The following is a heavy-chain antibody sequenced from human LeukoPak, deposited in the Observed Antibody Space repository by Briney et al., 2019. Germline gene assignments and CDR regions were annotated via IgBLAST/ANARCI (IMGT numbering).Heavy chain of an antibody. Sequence: GSLRLSCAASGFTFSSYAMSWVRQAPGKGLEWIGEINHSGSTNYNPSLKSRVTIVVDKSKNQFSLKLSSVTAADTAVYYCARQAAAVYYYYYYMDVWGKGTTVTVSS. CDR1: GFTFSSYA. V-gene: IGHV4-34*01. CDR2: INHSGST. D-gene: IGHD6-13*01. J-gene: IGHJ6*03. CDR3: ARQAAAVYYYYYYMDV.